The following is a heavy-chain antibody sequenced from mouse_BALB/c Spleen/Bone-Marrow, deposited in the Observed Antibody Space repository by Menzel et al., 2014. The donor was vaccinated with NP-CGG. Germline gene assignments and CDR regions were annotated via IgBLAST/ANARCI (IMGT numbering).Heavy chain of an antibody. CDR2: ISTYSGNT. D-gene: IGHD1-1*01. J-gene: IGHJ2*01. Sequence: QVHVKQSGPELVRPGVSVKISCKGSGHTFTDYAMHWVKQSHAKSLEWIGVISTYSGNTNYNQKFKGKATMTVDKSSSTAYMELARLTSEDSAIYYCARSDYGSRGGYFDYWGQGTTLTVSS. CDR1: GHTFTDYA. CDR3: ARSDYGSRGGYFDY. V-gene: IGHV1-67*01.